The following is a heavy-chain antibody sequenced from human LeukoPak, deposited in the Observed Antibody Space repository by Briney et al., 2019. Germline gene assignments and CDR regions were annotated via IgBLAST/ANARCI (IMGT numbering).Heavy chain of an antibody. CDR3: AKDGGKDYVWGSYRYLSYFDY. J-gene: IGHJ4*02. D-gene: IGHD3-16*02. CDR2: ISYDGSNK. CDR1: GFTFSSYA. V-gene: IGHV3-30*04. Sequence: GRSLRLSCAASGFTFSSYAMHWVRQAPGKGLEWVAVISYDGSNKYYADSVKGRFTISRDNSKNTLYLQMNSLRAEDTAVYYCAKDGGKDYVWGSYRYLSYFDYWGQGTLVTVSS.